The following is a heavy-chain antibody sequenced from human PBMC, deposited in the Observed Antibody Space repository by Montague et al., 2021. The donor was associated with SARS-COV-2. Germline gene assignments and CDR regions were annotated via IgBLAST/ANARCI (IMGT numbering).Heavy chain of an antibody. CDR3: ARATSVRGAVNWFDP. J-gene: IGHJ5*02. V-gene: IGHV4-39*07. CDR2: IFYNGGA. D-gene: IGHD3-10*01. CDR1: GGSISGGSYY. Sequence: SETLSLTCTVSGGSISGGSYYWAWLRQPPGKGLEWLGSIFYNGGAYDNPSLESRVTISVDTSKNHFSLQLRSVTPADTAVYFCARATSVRGAVNWFDPWGQGTLVTVSS.